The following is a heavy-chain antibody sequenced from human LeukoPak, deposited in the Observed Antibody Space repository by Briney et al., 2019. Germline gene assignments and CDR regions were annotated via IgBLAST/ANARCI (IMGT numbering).Heavy chain of an antibody. CDR2: ISSSGDIT. D-gene: IGHD4-23*01. CDR1: GFTFTSHG. Sequence: PGGSLRLSCAASGFTFTSHGMNWVRQAPGKGLEWVSGISSSGDITYYADSVKGRFTISRDNSKNTLYLQMNSLRAEDTAVYYCAKDADSYGGNSGWFDPWGQGTLVTVSS. CDR3: AKDADSYGGNSGWFDP. J-gene: IGHJ5*02. V-gene: IGHV3-23*01.